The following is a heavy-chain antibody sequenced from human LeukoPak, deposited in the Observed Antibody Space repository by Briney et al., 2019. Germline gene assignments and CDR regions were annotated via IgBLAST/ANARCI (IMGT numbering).Heavy chain of an antibody. J-gene: IGHJ4*02. CDR3: AREVLEYYDSSGYYYYFDH. D-gene: IGHD3-22*01. Sequence: SETLSLTCTVSGGSISSYYWSWIRQPAGKGLEWIGRIYTSGSTNYNPCLKSRVTISVDKSKNQFSLKLSSVTAADTAVYYCAREVLEYYDSSGYYYYFDHWGQGTLVTVSS. CDR2: IYTSGST. V-gene: IGHV4-4*07. CDR1: GGSISSYY.